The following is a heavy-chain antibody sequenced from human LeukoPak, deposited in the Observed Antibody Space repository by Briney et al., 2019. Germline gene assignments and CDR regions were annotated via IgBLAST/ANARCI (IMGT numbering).Heavy chain of an antibody. CDR3: ARERQGTIFGVVTPGGFDY. V-gene: IGHV1-2*02. J-gene: IGHJ4*02. D-gene: IGHD3-3*01. CDR2: INPNSGGT. CDR1: GCTFTGYY. Sequence: ASVKASCKASGCTFTGYYMHWVRQAPGQGLEWMGWINPNSGGTNYAQKFQGRVTMTRDTSISTAYMELSRLRSDDTAVYYCARERQGTIFGVVTPGGFDYWGQGTLVTVSS.